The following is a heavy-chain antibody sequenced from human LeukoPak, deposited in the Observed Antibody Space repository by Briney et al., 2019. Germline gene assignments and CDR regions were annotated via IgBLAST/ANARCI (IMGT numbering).Heavy chain of an antibody. Sequence: GGSLRLSCAASGFTFSSYSMNWVRQAPGKGLEWVSSISRSSSYIYYGDSVKGRFTISRDNAKNSLYLQMNSLRAEDTAVYYCARDWFHAIDYWGQGILVTVSS. J-gene: IGHJ4*02. CDR1: GFTFSSYS. V-gene: IGHV3-21*01. D-gene: IGHD2/OR15-2a*01. CDR2: ISRSSSYI. CDR3: ARDWFHAIDY.